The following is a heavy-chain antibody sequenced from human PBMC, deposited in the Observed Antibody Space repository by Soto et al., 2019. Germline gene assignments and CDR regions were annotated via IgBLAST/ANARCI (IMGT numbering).Heavy chain of an antibody. CDR1: GFTFSSYG. V-gene: IGHV3-30*03. CDR3: ARDPPPPDY. Sequence: GGSLRLSCAASGFTFSSYGMHWVRQAPGKGLEWVAVISYDGSNKYSADSVKGRFTISRDNSKNTLYMQMNSLRADDTAVYYCARDPPPPDYWGQGTLVTVS. CDR2: ISYDGSNK. J-gene: IGHJ4*02.